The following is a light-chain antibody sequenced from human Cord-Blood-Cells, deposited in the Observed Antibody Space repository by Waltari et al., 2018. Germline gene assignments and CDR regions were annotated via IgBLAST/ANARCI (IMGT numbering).Light chain of an antibody. Sequence: QSALTQPASVSGSPGQSITISCTGTSSDVGGYNSVSWYQQHPGKAPKLMIYDVSNRPSVVSNRFSGYKSGNTASLTISWLQAEDEADYYCSSYTSSSTLVGGGTKLTVL. CDR3: SSYTSSSTL. J-gene: IGLJ2*01. V-gene: IGLV2-14*01. CDR1: SSDVGGYNS. CDR2: DVS.